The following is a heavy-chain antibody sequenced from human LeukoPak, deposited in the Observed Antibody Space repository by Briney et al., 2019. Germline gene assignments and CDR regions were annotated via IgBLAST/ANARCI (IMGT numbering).Heavy chain of an antibody. V-gene: IGHV3-7*03. CDR1: GFTFSNYW. CDR2: IKQDGSEK. Sequence: GGSLRLSCAASGFTFSNYWMSWVRQAPGKGLEWVANIKQDGSEKYHVDSVKGRFTISRDDANYSLYLQMNSLRAEDTAVYYCARKAYGMDVWGKGTTVTVSS. J-gene: IGHJ6*04. CDR3: ARKAYGMDV.